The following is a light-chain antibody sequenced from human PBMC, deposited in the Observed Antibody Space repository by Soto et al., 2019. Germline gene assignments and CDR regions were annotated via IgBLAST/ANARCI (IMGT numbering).Light chain of an antibody. CDR2: KVS. J-gene: IGKJ2*01. CDR3: LQGSHGPYT. V-gene: IGKV2-30*01. Sequence: DVVMTQSPLSLPVTLGQPASISCRSGQSLVYSDGNTYLTWFQHRPGLSPRRLIYKVSNLYSGFPDRVSGSGSATDFTLQISRVEAVDVGVYYCLQGSHGPYTFGHGTTRAI. CDR1: QSLVYSDGNTY.